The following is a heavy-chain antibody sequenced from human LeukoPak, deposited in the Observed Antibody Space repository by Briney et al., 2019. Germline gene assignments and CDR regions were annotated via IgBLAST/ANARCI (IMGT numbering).Heavy chain of an antibody. CDR3: AKEMTKYSSTCFDY. V-gene: IGHV3-30*18. D-gene: IGHD6-13*01. Sequence: GGSLRLSCAASGSPFSYFGMHWVRQAPGKGLEWVAVISHDGTVKHHADSVKGRFTISRDNSKNILYLQMNSLRPDDTAVYYCAKEMTKYSSTCFDYWGQGTLVTVSS. CDR2: ISHDGTVK. CDR1: GSPFSYFG. J-gene: IGHJ4*02.